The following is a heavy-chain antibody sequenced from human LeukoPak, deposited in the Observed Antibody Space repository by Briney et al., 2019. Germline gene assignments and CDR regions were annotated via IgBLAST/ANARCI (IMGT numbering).Heavy chain of an antibody. CDR3: ARVMGASWFFYLDV. J-gene: IGHJ6*03. Sequence: RSETLSLTCAVSGDSISNNWWSWVRHSPGKGLEWIGEIFHRGIPNYNPSLQSRVSMSIDKSNNQLSLRVNSVTAADTAVYYCARVMGASWFFYLDVWGKGTTVTVSS. CDR1: GDSISNNW. V-gene: IGHV4-4*02. D-gene: IGHD3-16*02. CDR2: IFHRGIP.